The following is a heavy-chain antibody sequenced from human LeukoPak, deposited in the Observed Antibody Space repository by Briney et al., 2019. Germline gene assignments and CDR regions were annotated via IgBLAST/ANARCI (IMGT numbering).Heavy chain of an antibody. V-gene: IGHV4-39*02. Sequence: SETLSLTCIVSGGSISTSSYYWGWIRQPPGKVLEWIGTIYYSGSTNYNPSLKSRVTISVDTSKNHFSLKLSSVAAADTAVYYCARETKTYYFESSAYYPYYFDSWGQGTLVTVSS. CDR2: IYYSGST. J-gene: IGHJ4*02. CDR3: ARETKTYYFESSAYYPYYFDS. D-gene: IGHD3-22*01. CDR1: GGSISTSSYY.